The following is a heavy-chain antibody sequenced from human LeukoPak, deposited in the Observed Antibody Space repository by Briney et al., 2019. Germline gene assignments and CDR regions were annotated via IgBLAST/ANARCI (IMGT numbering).Heavy chain of an antibody. V-gene: IGHV3-74*01. CDR2: IITDGSST. D-gene: IGHD3-16*01. CDR1: GFTFSSYW. Sequence: GGSLRLSCAASGFTFSSYWMHWVRQGPGKGLVWVSRIITDGSSTDYADSVKGRFTISRENAKNTLYLQMNSLRAEDTAVYYCARTRTLPIAGGFDTWGQGSLVTVSS. CDR3: ARTRTLPIAGGFDT. J-gene: IGHJ5*02.